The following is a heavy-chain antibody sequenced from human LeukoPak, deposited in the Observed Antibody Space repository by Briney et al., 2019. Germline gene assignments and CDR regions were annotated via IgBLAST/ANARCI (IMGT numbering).Heavy chain of an antibody. V-gene: IGHV3-20*04. CDR2: INWNVGST. Sequence: GGSLRLSCAASGITFDDFGMSWVRQAPGKGLEWVSGINWNVGSTGYADSVKGRFTVSRDNAKNSLYLQMNSLRAEDTALYYCARGGDSSGSYFDYWGQGTLVTVSS. D-gene: IGHD3-22*01. CDR1: GITFDDFG. CDR3: ARGGDSSGSYFDY. J-gene: IGHJ4*02.